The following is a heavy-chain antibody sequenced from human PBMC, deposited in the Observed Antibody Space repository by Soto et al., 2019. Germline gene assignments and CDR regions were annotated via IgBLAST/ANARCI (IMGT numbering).Heavy chain of an antibody. Sequence: PVGSLRLSCAASGFTFSSYAMHWVRQAPGKGLEWVAVISYDGSNKYYADSVKGRFTISRDNSKNTLYLQMNSLRAEDTAVYYCARAQYSGWYHEFDYWGQGTLVTVSS. D-gene: IGHD6-19*01. CDR3: ARAQYSGWYHEFDY. V-gene: IGHV3-30-3*01. CDR1: GFTFSSYA. CDR2: ISYDGSNK. J-gene: IGHJ4*02.